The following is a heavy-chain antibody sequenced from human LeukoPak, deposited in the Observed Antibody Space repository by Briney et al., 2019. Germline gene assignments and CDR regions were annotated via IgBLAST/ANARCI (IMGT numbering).Heavy chain of an antibody. CDR3: ARGAREYPFDY. Sequence: PGRSLRLSCAASGFTFSSYGMHWVRQAPGKGLEWVAVIWYDGSNKYYADSVKGRFTISRDNSKNTLYLQMNSLRAEDTAVYYCARGAREYPFDYWGQGTLVTVSS. CDR2: IWYDGSNK. D-gene: IGHD2-2*02. V-gene: IGHV3-33*01. J-gene: IGHJ4*02. CDR1: GFTFSSYG.